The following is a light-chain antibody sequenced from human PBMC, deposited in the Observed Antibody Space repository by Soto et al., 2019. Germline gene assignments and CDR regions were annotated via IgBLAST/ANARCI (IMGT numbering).Light chain of an antibody. Sequence: EIVMTQSRATLSLWRGEIATLSCRASQSISSNLAWYQQKPGQAPRLLITGASTWASGIPARFSGSGSGTEFTLTISSLQSEDFAVYYCQQYNNWPFTFGQGTRLEIK. CDR1: QSISSN. CDR3: QQYNNWPFT. J-gene: IGKJ5*01. CDR2: GAS. V-gene: IGKV3-15*01.